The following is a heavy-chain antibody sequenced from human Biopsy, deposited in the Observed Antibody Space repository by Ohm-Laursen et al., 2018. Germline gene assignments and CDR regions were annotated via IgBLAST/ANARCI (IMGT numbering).Heavy chain of an antibody. CDR2: IYSNGNT. V-gene: IGHV4-4*07. CDR3: ARDEGLLRAFDI. D-gene: IGHD1-26*01. Sequence: GTLSLTCTVSGGSISGHFWSWVRQPAGKGLEWIGRIYSNGNTNYNPSLKSRVSMPVDTPKNHFSLNLTSVTAADTAVYYCARDEGLLRAFDIWGQGTLGTVSS. CDR1: GGSISGHF. J-gene: IGHJ3*02.